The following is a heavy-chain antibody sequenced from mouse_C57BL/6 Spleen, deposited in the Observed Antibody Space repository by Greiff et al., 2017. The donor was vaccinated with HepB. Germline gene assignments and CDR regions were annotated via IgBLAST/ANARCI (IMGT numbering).Heavy chain of an antibody. Sequence: EVQVVESEGGLVQPGSSMKLSCTASGFTFSDYYMAWVRQVPEKGLEWVANINYDGSSTYYLDSLKSRFIISRDNAKNILYLQMSSLKSEDTATYYCARDRNYGSSYEGYFDVWGTGTTVTVSS. V-gene: IGHV5-16*01. J-gene: IGHJ1*03. CDR3: ARDRNYGSSYEGYFDV. CDR1: GFTFSDYY. D-gene: IGHD1-1*01. CDR2: INYDGSST.